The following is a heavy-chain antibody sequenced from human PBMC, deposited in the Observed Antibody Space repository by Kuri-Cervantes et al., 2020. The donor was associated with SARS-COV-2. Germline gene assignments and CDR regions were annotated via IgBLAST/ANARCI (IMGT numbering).Heavy chain of an antibody. CDR2: IYYSGST. CDR3: ARDFGQYYYDSSGYYYGGGYFDY. CDR1: GGSISSYY. J-gene: IGHJ4*02. Sequence: GSLRLSCTVSGGSISSYYWSWIRQPPGKGLEWIGYIYYSGSTNYNPSLKSRVTIPVDTSKNQFSLKLSSVTAADTAVYYCARDFGQYYYDSSGYYYGGGYFDYWGQGTLVTVSS. D-gene: IGHD3-22*01. V-gene: IGHV4-59*12.